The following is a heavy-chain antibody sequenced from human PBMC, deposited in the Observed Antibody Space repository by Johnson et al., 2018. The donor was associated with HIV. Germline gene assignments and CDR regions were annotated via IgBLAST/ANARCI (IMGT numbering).Heavy chain of an antibody. Sequence: QVQLVESGGGVVQPGGSLRLSCAASGFSFSNYGMHWVRQAPGKGPEWVAFIRYDGSNKYYEDSVKGRFPTSRDNSKNTLYLQMNSLRAEDTAVYYCAKQGGSRLHLWVDAFDIWGQGTMVTVSS. CDR2: IRYDGSNK. CDR3: AKQGGSRLHLWVDAFDI. CDR1: GFSFSNYG. V-gene: IGHV3-30*02. D-gene: IGHD3-10*01. J-gene: IGHJ3*02.